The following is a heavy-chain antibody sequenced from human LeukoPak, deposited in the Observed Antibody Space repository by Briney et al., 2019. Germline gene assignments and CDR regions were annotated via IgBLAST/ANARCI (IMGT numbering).Heavy chain of an antibody. D-gene: IGHD6-13*01. V-gene: IGHV3-48*03. CDR2: IRPSGSPM. CDR1: GFSFSNNY. CDR3: ATKVPGTSHFAH. Sequence: PGGSLRLSCAASGFSFSNNYMNWVRQAPGKGLEWISHIRPSGSPMYYADSVRGRFTISRDNAKKSLYLQMSSLRAEDTAVYYCATKVPGTSHFAHWGQGTLVTVSS. J-gene: IGHJ4*02.